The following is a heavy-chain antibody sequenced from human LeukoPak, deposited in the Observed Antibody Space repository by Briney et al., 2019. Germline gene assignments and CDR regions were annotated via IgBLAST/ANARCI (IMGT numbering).Heavy chain of an antibody. Sequence: ASVKVSCKTSGYTFASYDITWVRQAPGQGLEWMGWISPYNDKTTYAQKLQGRVTMTTDTSTSTAYMELSSLRSEDTAVYYCARDAGYLGYCSGGSCYSGAFDIWGQGTMVTVSS. CDR2: ISPYNDKT. D-gene: IGHD2-15*01. CDR1: GYTFASYD. CDR3: ARDAGYLGYCSGGSCYSGAFDI. J-gene: IGHJ3*02. V-gene: IGHV1-18*01.